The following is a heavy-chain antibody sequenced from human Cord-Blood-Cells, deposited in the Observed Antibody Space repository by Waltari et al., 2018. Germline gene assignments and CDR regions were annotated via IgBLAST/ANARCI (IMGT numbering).Heavy chain of an antibody. V-gene: IGHV3-30*18. D-gene: IGHD7-27*01. CDR3: AKDGSGWGPDY. Sequence: QVQLVESGGGVVQPGRSLRLSCEASGFTFSSYGMHWVRQAPGKGLEWVAVISYDGSNKYYADSVKGRFTISRDNSKNTLYLQMNSLRAEDTAVYYCAKDGSGWGPDYWGQGTLVTVSS. CDR1: GFTFSSYG. J-gene: IGHJ4*02. CDR2: ISYDGSNK.